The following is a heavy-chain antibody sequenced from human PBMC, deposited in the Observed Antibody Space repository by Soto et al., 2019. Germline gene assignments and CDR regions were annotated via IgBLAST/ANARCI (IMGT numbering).Heavy chain of an antibody. D-gene: IGHD1-26*01. CDR3: ARATVGASDFGFDS. V-gene: IGHV3-53*01. CDR2: LYSGGST. Sequence: EVQLVESGGGLVQPGGSLRLSCAASGFTVSDYYMTWVRQAPGKGLEWVSLLYSGGSTIYADSVKGRLTISRDSSKNTLYLQMNSLRVEDTAVYYWARATVGASDFGFDSWGQGTLVTVSS. J-gene: IGHJ4*02. CDR1: GFTVSDYY.